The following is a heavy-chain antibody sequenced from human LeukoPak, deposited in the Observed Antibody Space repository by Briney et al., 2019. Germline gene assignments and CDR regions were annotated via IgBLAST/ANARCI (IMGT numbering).Heavy chain of an antibody. V-gene: IGHV4-4*07. Sequence: PSETLSLTCTVSGGSISSYYWSWIRQPAGKGLEWIGRIYTSGSTNYNPSLKSRVTISVDKSKNQFSLKLSSVTAADTAVYYCARDAAAYWFDPWGQGTLVTVSS. CDR2: IYTSGST. J-gene: IGHJ5*02. CDR1: GGSISSYY. D-gene: IGHD2-2*01. CDR3: ARDAAAYWFDP.